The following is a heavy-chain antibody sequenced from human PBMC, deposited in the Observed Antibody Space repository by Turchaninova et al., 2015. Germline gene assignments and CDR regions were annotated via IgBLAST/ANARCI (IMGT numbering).Heavy chain of an antibody. D-gene: IGHD6-13*01. CDR1: GYSISSGFY. CDR3: ARKHSSTWTVDF. J-gene: IGHJ4*02. Sequence: QVQLQESGQGLVRPSETLSPPCDVSGYSISSGFYCGWLRQPPGKGLEWIASMYRTGNTYYNPSLKSRGTISIDTSKNQLSLQLTSVTAADTAVYYCARKHSSTWTVDFWGQGTLVTVSS. V-gene: IGHV4-38-2*01. CDR2: MYRTGNT.